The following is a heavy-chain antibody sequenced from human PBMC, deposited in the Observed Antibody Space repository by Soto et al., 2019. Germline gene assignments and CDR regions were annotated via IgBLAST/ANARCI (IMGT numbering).Heavy chain of an antibody. J-gene: IGHJ4*02. Sequence: GESLKISCKGSGYTFSTYWIAWVRQMPGKGLEWMGIIYPGDSDTKYSPAFQGQVTISADKSINTAYLQWTSLEASDTAMYYCARKLAPEFFDSWGQGTMVTLSS. CDR3: ARKLAPEFFDS. CDR2: IYPGDSDT. CDR1: GYTFSTYW. D-gene: IGHD6-6*01. V-gene: IGHV5-51*01.